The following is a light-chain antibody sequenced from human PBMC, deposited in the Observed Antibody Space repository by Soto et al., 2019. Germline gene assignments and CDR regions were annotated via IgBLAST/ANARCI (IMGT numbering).Light chain of an antibody. J-gene: IGLJ2*01. CDR3: SSYTSSSTVV. CDR2: EVS. V-gene: IGLV2-14*01. Sequence: QSALTQPASVSGSPGQSITISCTGTSSDVGGYNYVSWYQQHPGKAPKLMIYEVSNRPSGVSNRCSGSKSGNTASLTISGIQSEDEADYSCSSYTSSSTVVFGGGTKLTVL. CDR1: SSDVGGYNY.